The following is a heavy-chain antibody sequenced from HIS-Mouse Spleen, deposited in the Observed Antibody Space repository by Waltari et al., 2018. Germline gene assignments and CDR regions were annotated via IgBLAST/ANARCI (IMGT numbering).Heavy chain of an antibody. J-gene: IGHJ2*01. CDR3: AREIPYSSSWYDWYFDL. CDR2: FYYSGST. V-gene: IGHV4-39*07. CDR1: GGSISSSSYY. D-gene: IGHD6-13*01. Sequence: QLQLQESGPGLVKPSETLSLTCTVSGGSISSSSYYWGWIRQPPGKGLEWIGSFYYSGSTYYSPSLKSRVTISVDPSKNQFSLKLSSVTAADTAVYYCAREIPYSSSWYDWYFDLWGRGTLVTVSS.